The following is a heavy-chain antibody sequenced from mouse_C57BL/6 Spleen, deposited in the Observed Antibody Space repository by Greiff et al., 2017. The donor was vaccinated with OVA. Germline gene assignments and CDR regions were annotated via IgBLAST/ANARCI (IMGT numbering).Heavy chain of an antibody. Sequence: EVQLVESGPGLVKPSQSLSLTCSVTGYSITSGYYWNWIRQFPGNKLEWMGYISYDGSNNYNPSLKNRISITRDTSKNQFFLKLNSVTTEDTATYYCARDLLWEAYWGQGTLVTVSA. V-gene: IGHV3-6*01. D-gene: IGHD2-1*01. CDR1: GYSITSGYY. J-gene: IGHJ3*01. CDR3: ARDLLWEAY. CDR2: ISYDGSN.